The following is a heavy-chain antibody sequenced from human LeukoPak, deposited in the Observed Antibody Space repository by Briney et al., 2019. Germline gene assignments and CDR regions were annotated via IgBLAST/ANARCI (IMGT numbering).Heavy chain of an antibody. CDR2: IYYSVIT. D-gene: IGHD1-26*01. CDR1: GGSISSYY. V-gene: IGHV4-59*01. CDR3: ARRVGLGRVDY. Sequence: SETLSLTCTVSGGSISSYYWSWIRQPPGKGLGGLGYIYYSVITNYTPSLKSRVTISVDPSKNKFSLKLSSVTAAETAVYYCARRVGLGRVDYWGQGTLVTVSS. J-gene: IGHJ4*02.